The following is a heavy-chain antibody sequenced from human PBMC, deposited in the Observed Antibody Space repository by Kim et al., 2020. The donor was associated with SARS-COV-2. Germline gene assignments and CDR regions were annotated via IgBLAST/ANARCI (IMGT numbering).Heavy chain of an antibody. CDR2: ISWNSGSI. V-gene: IGHV3-9*01. Sequence: GGSLRLSCAASGFTFDDYAMHWVRQAPGKGLEWVSGISWNSGSIGYADSVKGRFTISRDNAKNSLYLQMNSLRAEDTALYYCAKDMRRTLDGMDVWGQGTTVTVSS. J-gene: IGHJ6*02. CDR1: GFTFDDYA. CDR3: AKDMRRTLDGMDV.